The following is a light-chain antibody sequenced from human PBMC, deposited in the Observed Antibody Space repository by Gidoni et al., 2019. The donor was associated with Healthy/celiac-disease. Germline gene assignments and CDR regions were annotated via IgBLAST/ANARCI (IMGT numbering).Light chain of an antibody. CDR1: SSNIGAGYD. Sequence: QPVLPQPPSVSGDPAPRVTIPCTGSSSNIGAGYDVHWYQQLPGTAPKLLIYGNSNRPSGVPDRFSGSKSGTSASLAITGLQAEDEADYYCQSYDSSLSGVVFGGGTKLTVL. V-gene: IGLV1-40*01. J-gene: IGLJ2*01. CDR2: GNS. CDR3: QSYDSSLSGVV.